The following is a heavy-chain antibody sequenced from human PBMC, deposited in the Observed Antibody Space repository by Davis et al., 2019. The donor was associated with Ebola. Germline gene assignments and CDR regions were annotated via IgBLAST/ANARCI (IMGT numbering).Heavy chain of an antibody. J-gene: IGHJ5*02. CDR3: ARDRPAAIRSVNWFDP. D-gene: IGHD2-2*02. V-gene: IGHV1-2*02. CDR2: INPNSGGT. Sequence: ASVKVSCKASGYTSTGYYMHWVRQAPGQGLEWMGWINPNSGGTNCAQKFQGRVTMTRDTSISTAYMELSRLRSDDTAVYYCARDRPAAIRSVNWFDPWGQGTLVTVSS. CDR1: GYTSTGYY.